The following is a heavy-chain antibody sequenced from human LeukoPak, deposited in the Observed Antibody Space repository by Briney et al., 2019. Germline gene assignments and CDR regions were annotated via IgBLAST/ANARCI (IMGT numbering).Heavy chain of an antibody. CDR1: GGTFISYA. D-gene: IGHD2-2*01. J-gene: IGHJ5*02. V-gene: IGHV1-69*13. CDR3: ARDRDCSSTSCYGRGRRNWLDP. Sequence: ASVKVSCKASGGTFISYAISWVRQAPGQGLEWMGGIIPIFGTANYAQKFQGRVTITADESTSTAYMELSSLRSEDTAVYYCARDRDCSSTSCYGRGRRNWLDPWGQGTLVTVSS. CDR2: IIPIFGTA.